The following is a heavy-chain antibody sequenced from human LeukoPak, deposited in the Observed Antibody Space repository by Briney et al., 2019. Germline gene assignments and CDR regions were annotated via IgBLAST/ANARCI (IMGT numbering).Heavy chain of an antibody. CDR2: INPNSGGT. V-gene: IGHV1-2*02. CDR3: ATDFGSGSYYRAALDF. J-gene: IGHJ4*02. Sequence: ASVKVSCKASGYPFTGYYMHWVRQAPGQGLEWMGWINPNSGGTNYAQKFQGRVTMTRDTSISTVYMELSRLRSDDTAVYYCATDFGSGSYYRAALDFWGQGALVTVSS. CDR1: GYPFTGYY. D-gene: IGHD3-10*01.